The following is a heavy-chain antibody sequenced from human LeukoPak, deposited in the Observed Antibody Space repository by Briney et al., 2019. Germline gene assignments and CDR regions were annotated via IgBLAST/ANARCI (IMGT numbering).Heavy chain of an antibody. CDR1: GFTFDDYA. CDR3: AKVAEWEPHDAFDI. J-gene: IGHJ3*02. V-gene: IGHV3-9*01. CDR2: ISWNSGNI. Sequence: GGSLRLSCAASGFTFDDYAMHWVRQAPGKGLEWVSGISWNSGNIGYADSVKGRFTISRDNRKNSLYLQMSSLRAEDTALYYCAKVAEWEPHDAFDIWGQGTMVTVSS. D-gene: IGHD1-26*01.